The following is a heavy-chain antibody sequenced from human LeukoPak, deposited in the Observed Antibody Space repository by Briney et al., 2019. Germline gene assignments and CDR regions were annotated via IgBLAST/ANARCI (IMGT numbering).Heavy chain of an antibody. V-gene: IGHV3-30-3*01. CDR1: GFTFSNYA. CDR3: AKDRSIAAGGTVSEIDN. D-gene: IGHD6-13*01. Sequence: GGSLRLSCAASGFTFSNYAMHWVRQAPGKGLEWVSVISYEGTNKYYADSLEGRFTISRDNSKNTLYLQMSSLRAEDTAVYYCAKDRSIAAGGTVSEIDNWGQGALVTVSS. CDR2: ISYEGTNK. J-gene: IGHJ4*02.